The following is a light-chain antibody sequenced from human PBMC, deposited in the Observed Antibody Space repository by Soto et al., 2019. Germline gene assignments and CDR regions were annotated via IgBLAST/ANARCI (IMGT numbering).Light chain of an antibody. CDR1: QSISTH. CDR3: QQRSNWPLT. V-gene: IGKV3-11*01. CDR2: DTS. J-gene: IGKJ4*01. Sequence: EIVLTQSPATLSLSPGERATLSCRASQSISTHLAWFQQKPGQAPRLLIYDTSSRASGVPARFSGSGSGTDFTLTISSLEPEDFAVYYCQQRSNWPLTFGGGTKVEI.